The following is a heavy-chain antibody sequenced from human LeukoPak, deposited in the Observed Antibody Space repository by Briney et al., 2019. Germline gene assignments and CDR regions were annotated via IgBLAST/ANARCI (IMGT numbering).Heavy chain of an antibody. Sequence: PSETLSLTCTVSNGSVNSFYWSWIRQTPGKGLEWIGYIHYTGNTNYNPSLNSRVTISIDTSKNQFSLKLSSVTAADTAVYYCARDLVTVTKGFDIWGQGTMVSVSS. CDR1: NGSVNSFY. D-gene: IGHD4-17*01. V-gene: IGHV4-59*02. J-gene: IGHJ3*02. CDR2: IHYTGNT. CDR3: ARDLVTVTKGFDI.